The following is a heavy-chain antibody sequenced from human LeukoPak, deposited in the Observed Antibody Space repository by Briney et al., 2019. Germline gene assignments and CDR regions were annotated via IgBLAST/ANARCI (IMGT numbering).Heavy chain of an antibody. V-gene: IGHV4-39*07. CDR3: ARDGKISPYYGMDV. J-gene: IGHJ6*02. Sequence: SETLSLTCTVSGGSISSSSYYWGWIRQPPGKGLEWIGSIYYSGSTYYNPSLKSRVTISVDTSKNQFSLKLSSVTAADTAVYYCARDGKISPYYGMDVWGQGTTVTVSS. CDR1: GGSISSSSYY. CDR2: IYYSGST. D-gene: IGHD1-26*01.